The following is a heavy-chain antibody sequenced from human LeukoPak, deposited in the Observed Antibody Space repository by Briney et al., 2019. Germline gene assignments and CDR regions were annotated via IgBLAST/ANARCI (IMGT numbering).Heavy chain of an antibody. J-gene: IGHJ6*03. CDR2: IYYSGST. Sequence: PSETLSLTGTVSGGSISSYYWSWIRQPPGQGLEWIGYIYYSGSTNYNPSLKSRVTISVDTPKNQFSLKLSSVTAADTAVYYCARGGYGRYYYYMDVWGKGTTVTVSS. D-gene: IGHD3-16*01. CDR1: GGSISSYY. CDR3: ARGGYGRYYYYMDV. V-gene: IGHV4-59*01.